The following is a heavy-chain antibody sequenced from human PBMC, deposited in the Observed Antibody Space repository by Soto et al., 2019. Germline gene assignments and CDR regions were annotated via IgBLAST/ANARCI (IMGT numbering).Heavy chain of an antibody. V-gene: IGHV4-59*01. Sequence: SETLSLTCTVSGGSISSYYWSWIRQPPGKGLEWIGYIYYSGSTNYNPSLKSRATISVDTSKNQFSLKLSSVTAADTAVYYCARDLFYDTNAFDIWGQGTMVTVSS. D-gene: IGHD3-16*01. CDR1: GGSISSYY. CDR3: ARDLFYDTNAFDI. CDR2: IYYSGST. J-gene: IGHJ3*02.